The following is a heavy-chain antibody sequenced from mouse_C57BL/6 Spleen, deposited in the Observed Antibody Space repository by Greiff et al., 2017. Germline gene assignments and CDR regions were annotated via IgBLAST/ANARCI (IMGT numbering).Heavy chain of an antibody. V-gene: IGHV1-64*01. CDR3: ASVLVTDWDFDV. J-gene: IGHJ1*03. Sequence: QVQLQQPGAELVKPGASVKLSCKASGYTFTSYWMHWVKQRPGQGLEWIGMIHPNSGSTNYNEKFKSKATLTVDKSSSTAYMQLSSLTSEDSAVYYCASVLVTDWDFDVWGTGTTVTVSS. D-gene: IGHD2-10*02. CDR1: GYTFTSYW. CDR2: IHPNSGST.